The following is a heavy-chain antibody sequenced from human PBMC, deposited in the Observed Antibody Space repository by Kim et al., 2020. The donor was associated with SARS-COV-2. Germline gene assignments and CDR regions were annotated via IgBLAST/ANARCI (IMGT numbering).Heavy chain of an antibody. CDR1: GYTFTDYY. J-gene: IGHJ4*02. D-gene: IGHD3-3*01. CDR3: ARLGSGFGPGPADY. V-gene: IGHV1-2*02. CDR2: INPNSGGT. Sequence: ASVKVSCKTSGYTFTDYYLHWVRQAPEQGLEWMAWINPNSGGTNYALKFQGRVTMARDTSTSSAYMELSRLTSDDTALYYCARLGSGFGPGPADYWGQGTLVTVSS.